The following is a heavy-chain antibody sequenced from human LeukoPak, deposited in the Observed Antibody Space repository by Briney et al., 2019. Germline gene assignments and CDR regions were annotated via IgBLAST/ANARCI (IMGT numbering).Heavy chain of an antibody. Sequence: TSETLSLTCTVSGGSISSYYWSWIQQPPGKGLEWIGYIYYSGSTNYNPSLKSRVTISVDTSKNQFSLKLSSVTAADTAVYYCARGVGYGSSWYGLRFDYWGQGTLVTVSS. CDR2: IYYSGST. CDR1: GGSISSYY. V-gene: IGHV4-59*01. J-gene: IGHJ4*02. D-gene: IGHD6-13*01. CDR3: ARGVGYGSSWYGLRFDY.